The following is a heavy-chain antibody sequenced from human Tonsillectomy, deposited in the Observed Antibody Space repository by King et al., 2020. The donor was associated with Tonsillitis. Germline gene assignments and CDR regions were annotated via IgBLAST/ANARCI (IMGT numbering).Heavy chain of an antibody. CDR3: GRENSSSGFYYYGMDV. D-gene: IGHD3-22*01. Sequence: VQLVESGGGLVQPGVSLKLSCAASGFTFSSYEMNWVRQAPGKGLEWVSYITSSGSKIYYADSVKGRFTISRDNAKNTLSLQMNSLRAEDTAVYYCGRENSSSGFYYYGMDVWGQGTTVTVSS. CDR1: GFTFSSYE. V-gene: IGHV3-48*03. J-gene: IGHJ6*02. CDR2: ITSSGSKI.